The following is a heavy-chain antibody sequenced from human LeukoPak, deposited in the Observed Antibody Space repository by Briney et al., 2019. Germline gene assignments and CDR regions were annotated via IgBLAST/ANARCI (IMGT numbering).Heavy chain of an antibody. D-gene: IGHD5-18*01. CDR1: GFTFSSYG. V-gene: IGHV3-30*02. CDR2: IWYDGSNK. Sequence: GGSLRLSCAASGFTFSSYGMHWVRQAPGKGLEWVAVIWYDGSNKYYADSVKGRFTISRDNSKNTLYLQMNSLKAEDTAVYYCAKKPGGPYSYGYESGDPWGQGTLVTVSS. J-gene: IGHJ5*02. CDR3: AKKPGGPYSYGYESGDP.